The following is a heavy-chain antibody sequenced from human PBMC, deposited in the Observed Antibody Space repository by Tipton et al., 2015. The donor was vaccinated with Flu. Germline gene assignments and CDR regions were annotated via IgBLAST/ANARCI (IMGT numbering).Heavy chain of an antibody. CDR1: GASLRGSGYY. Sequence: TLSLTCTVSGASLRGSGYYWGWSGKPQGKGLEWIGSFYYDVGTYYNPSLNSRVTISVDESKNQFSLRLTSVTAADTAVYYCVRTKDGYTLSNFVYWGQGTLVTVSS. D-gene: IGHD5-24*01. J-gene: IGHJ4*02. V-gene: IGHV4-39*07. CDR3: VRTKDGYTLSNFVY. CDR2: FYYDVGT.